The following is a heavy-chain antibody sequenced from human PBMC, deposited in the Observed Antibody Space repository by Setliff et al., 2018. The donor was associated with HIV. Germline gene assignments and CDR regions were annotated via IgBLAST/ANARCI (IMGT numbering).Heavy chain of an antibody. CDR1: GGSISSGGYY. D-gene: IGHD5-18*01. CDR3: ARGTWIQLSALALFDY. Sequence: SETLSLTCTVSGGSISSGGYYWSWIRQLPGKGLEWIGYIYYSGSTYYNPSLKSRLTMSVDPSKNQFSLKLNSVTAADTAVYYCARGTWIQLSALALFDYWGQGTLVTVSS. V-gene: IGHV4-31*03. CDR2: IYYSGST. J-gene: IGHJ4*02.